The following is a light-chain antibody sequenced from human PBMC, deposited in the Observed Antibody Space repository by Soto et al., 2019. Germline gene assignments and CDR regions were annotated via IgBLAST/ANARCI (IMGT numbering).Light chain of an antibody. CDR1: QDITSY. Sequence: IQLTQSPSSLSASVGDSVTITRRASQDITSYLAWYQQKQGKPPNLLIYGASTLQSGVPSRFSGSGSGTDFTLTISSLQAEDFESYYCQQTRAYPVTFGQGTKVDIK. V-gene: IGKV1-9*01. CDR3: QQTRAYPVT. J-gene: IGKJ1*01. CDR2: GAS.